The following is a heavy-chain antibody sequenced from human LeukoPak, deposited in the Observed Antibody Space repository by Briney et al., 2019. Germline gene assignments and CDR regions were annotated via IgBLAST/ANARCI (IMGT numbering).Heavy chain of an antibody. V-gene: IGHV4-59*01. CDR3: ARADGNYYDSSGYYKLYHDAFDI. Sequence: SETLSLTCTVSGGSISSYYWSWIRQPPGKGLEWIGCIYYSGSTNYNPSLKSRVTIPVDTSKNQFSLKLSSVTAADTAAYYCARADGNYYDSSGYYKLYHDAFDIWGQGTMVTVSS. CDR2: IYYSGST. D-gene: IGHD3-22*01. J-gene: IGHJ3*02. CDR1: GGSISSYY.